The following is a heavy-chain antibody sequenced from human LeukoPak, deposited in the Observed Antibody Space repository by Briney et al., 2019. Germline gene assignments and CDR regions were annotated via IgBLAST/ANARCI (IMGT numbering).Heavy chain of an antibody. V-gene: IGHV3-23*01. CDR2: ISGSGANT. CDR1: GFTFSTYA. Sequence: GGSLRLSCAASGFTFSTYAMSWVRQAPGKGLEWVSTISGSGANTYYADSVKGRFTVSRDKSENMLSLQMNSLRAEDTAVYYCAKHEDSLRTHYDNWAQGTRVTVPS. J-gene: IGHJ4*02. D-gene: IGHD3-3*01. CDR3: AKHEDSLRTHYDN.